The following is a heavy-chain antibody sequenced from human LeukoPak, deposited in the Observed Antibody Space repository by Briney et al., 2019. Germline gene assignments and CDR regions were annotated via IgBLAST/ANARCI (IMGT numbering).Heavy chain of an antibody. CDR1: GFTFSSYA. J-gene: IGHJ4*02. CDR3: ARDTLGEGEDANYAVYYFDY. Sequence: GGSLRLSCAASGFTFSSYAMHWVRQAPGKGLEWVAHIKQDGNEKYYADSVKGRYTISRDNGKNSLDLQMNSLRADDTAFYYCARDTLGEGEDANYAVYYFDYWGQGTVVTVSS. V-gene: IGHV3-7*01. CDR2: IKQDGNEK. D-gene: IGHD4/OR15-4a*01.